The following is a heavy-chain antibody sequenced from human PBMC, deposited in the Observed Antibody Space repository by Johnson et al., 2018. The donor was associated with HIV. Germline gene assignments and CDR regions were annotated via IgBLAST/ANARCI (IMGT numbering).Heavy chain of an antibody. Sequence: QVQLVESGGGVVQPGGSLRLPCAASGFTFSSYGMHWVRQAPGQGLEWVTFIRFNGSHKYYADSVKGRFTISRDNAKNSLYVQMNSLRAEDTAVYYCARDQNIVLMVYAAPGAFDIWGQGTMVTVSS. J-gene: IGHJ3*02. CDR3: ARDQNIVLMVYAAPGAFDI. CDR1: GFTFSSYG. CDR2: IRFNGSHK. V-gene: IGHV3-30*02. D-gene: IGHD2-8*01.